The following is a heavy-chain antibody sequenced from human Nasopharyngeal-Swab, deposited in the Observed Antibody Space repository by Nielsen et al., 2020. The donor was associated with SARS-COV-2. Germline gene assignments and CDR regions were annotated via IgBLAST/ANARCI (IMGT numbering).Heavy chain of an antibody. Sequence: WIRQPPGKGLEWVSYIGSSSSYTNYADSVKGRFTISRDNAKNSLYLQMNSLRAEDTAVYYCASEGTYCSGGSCYVYWGQGTLVTVSS. V-gene: IGHV3-11*06. J-gene: IGHJ4*02. CDR3: ASEGTYCSGGSCYVY. CDR2: IGSSSSYT. D-gene: IGHD2-15*01.